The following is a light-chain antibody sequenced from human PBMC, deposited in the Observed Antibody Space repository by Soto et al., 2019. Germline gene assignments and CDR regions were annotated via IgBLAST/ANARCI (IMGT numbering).Light chain of an antibody. CDR2: KAS. CDR3: QQYDM. CDR1: RSDSTW. Sequence: DIQMTQFPSTLSASVGDTVTLTCRASRSDSTWLAWYQQIPGGAPKLLIYKASILESGVPSSFSGSRSGKEFTLTITSLRPEDFATYYCQQYDMFGPGTKVEI. J-gene: IGKJ1*01. V-gene: IGKV1-5*03.